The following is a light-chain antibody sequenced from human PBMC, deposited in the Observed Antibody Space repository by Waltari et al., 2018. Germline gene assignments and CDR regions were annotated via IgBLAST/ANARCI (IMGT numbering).Light chain of an antibody. V-gene: IGLV6-57*03. CDR2: EDY. J-gene: IGLJ3*02. CDR1: SGSIASNY. Sequence: NFMLTQPHSVSESPGKTVTISCTRSSGSIASNYVQWFQQRPGSAPTTVIYEDYQRPSGVPDRFSGSIDSSSNSASLTISGLKTEDEADYYCQSYDGINWMFGGGTKVTVL. CDR3: QSYDGINWM.